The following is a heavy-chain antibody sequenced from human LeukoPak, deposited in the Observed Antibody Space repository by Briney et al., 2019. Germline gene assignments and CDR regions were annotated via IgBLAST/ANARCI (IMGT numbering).Heavy chain of an antibody. Sequence: PGGSLRLSCAASGFTFSSYCMSWVRQAPGKGLEWVANIKQDGSEKYYVDSVKGRFTISRDNAKNSLYLQMNSLRAEDTAVYYCARVRYFDWLYYFDYWGQGTLVTVSS. V-gene: IGHV3-7*01. CDR3: ARVRYFDWLYYFDY. J-gene: IGHJ4*02. CDR1: GFTFSSYC. D-gene: IGHD3-9*01. CDR2: IKQDGSEK.